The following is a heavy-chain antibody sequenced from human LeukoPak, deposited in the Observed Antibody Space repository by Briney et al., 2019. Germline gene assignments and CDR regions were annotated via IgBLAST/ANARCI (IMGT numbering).Heavy chain of an antibody. D-gene: IGHD3-22*01. CDR3: ARDYYDSSGYYPWGY. V-gene: IGHV3-30*03. CDR1: GFAFSSYA. J-gene: IGHJ4*02. CDR2: ISYDGINK. Sequence: GGSLRLSCAASGFAFSSYAMSWVRQAPGKGLEWVAVISYDGINKYYADSVKGRFTISRDNSKNTLYLQMNSLRAEDTAVYYCARDYYDSSGYYPWGYWGQGTLVTVSS.